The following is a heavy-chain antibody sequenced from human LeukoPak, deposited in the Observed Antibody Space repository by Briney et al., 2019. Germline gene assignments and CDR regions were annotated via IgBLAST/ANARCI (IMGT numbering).Heavy chain of an antibody. Sequence: ASVTVSCKASGYTFSNYYIHWVRQAPGQGLEWMGKINPSGGRTVYAQKFQGRVTVTRDTSTSTVYMDLSSLRSEDAAGYYCVRELAGGYFDYWGQGTLVTVSS. CDR3: VRELAGGYFDY. J-gene: IGHJ4*02. V-gene: IGHV1-46*01. CDR1: GYTFSNYY. D-gene: IGHD4-23*01. CDR2: INPSGGRT.